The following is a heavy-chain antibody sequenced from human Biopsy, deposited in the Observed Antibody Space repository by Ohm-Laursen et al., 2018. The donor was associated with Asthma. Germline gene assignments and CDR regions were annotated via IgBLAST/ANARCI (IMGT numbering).Heavy chain of an antibody. CDR2: ITGSGGFT. D-gene: IGHD2-2*01. CDR1: GFPFSNYV. CDR3: ARDEAVVVPAAIPGNWFDP. Sequence: GSLRLSCTASGFPFSNYVMSWVRQAPGKGLEWVSSITGSGGFTYYADSVKGRFTISRDNSKNTLYLQMNGLRAEDTAVYYCARDEAVVVPAAIPGNWFDPWGQGTLVTVSS. J-gene: IGHJ5*02. V-gene: IGHV3-23*01.